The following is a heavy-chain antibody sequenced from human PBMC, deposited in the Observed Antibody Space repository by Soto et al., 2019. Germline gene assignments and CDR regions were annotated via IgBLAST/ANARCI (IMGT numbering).Heavy chain of an antibody. J-gene: IGHJ4*02. Sequence: QVQLVQSGAEVKKPGASVKVSCKASGYTFTHYYIHWVRQAPGQGLEWMGMINPSGGSTDYAQKFQGRVTMTTDTSTTTVYRELSSLRSDAMAVYYCARPPFPGCINGVCYPCDHWDQGTLVTVSS. CDR3: ARPPFPGCINGVCYPCDH. V-gene: IGHV1-46*01. CDR1: GYTFTHYY. CDR2: INPSGGST. D-gene: IGHD2-8*01.